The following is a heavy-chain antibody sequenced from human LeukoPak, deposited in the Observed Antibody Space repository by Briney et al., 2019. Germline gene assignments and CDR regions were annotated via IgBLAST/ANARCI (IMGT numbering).Heavy chain of an antibody. J-gene: IGHJ4*02. CDR1: GGTFSSYA. Sequence: SVKVSCKASGGTFSSYAISWVRQAPGQGLEWMGGIIPIFGTANYARKFQGRVTITTDESTSTAYMELSSLRSEDTAVYYCARGETPRNYFDYWGQGTLVTVSS. V-gene: IGHV1-69*05. CDR2: IIPIFGTA. CDR3: ARGETPRNYFDY.